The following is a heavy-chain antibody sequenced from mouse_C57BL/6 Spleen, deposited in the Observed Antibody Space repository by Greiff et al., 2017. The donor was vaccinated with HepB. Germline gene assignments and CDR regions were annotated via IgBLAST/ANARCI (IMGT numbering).Heavy chain of an antibody. CDR3: TRRDLRRGFAY. Sequence: VQLQQSGAELVRPGASVTLSCKASGYTFTDYEMHWVKQTPVHGLEWIGAIDPETGGTSYNQKFKGKAILTADKSSSTAYMQLRSLTSEDSAVYYCTRRDLRRGFAYWGQGTLVTVSA. CDR2: IDPETGGT. CDR1: GYTFTDYE. D-gene: IGHD2-12*01. J-gene: IGHJ3*01. V-gene: IGHV1-15*01.